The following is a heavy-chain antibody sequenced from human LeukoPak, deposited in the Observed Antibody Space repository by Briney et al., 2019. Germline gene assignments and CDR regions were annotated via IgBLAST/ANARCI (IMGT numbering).Heavy chain of an antibody. D-gene: IGHD4-17*01. V-gene: IGHV3-21*04. J-gene: IGHJ4*02. CDR3: ARVGSEHDYGDYEFDY. Sequence: GGSLRLSCAASGFTFSIYSMNWVRQAPGKGLEWVSSISSRDNSIYYADSVKGRFTISRDNAKNSLYLQMNSLRAEDTAVYYCARVGSEHDYGDYEFDYWGQGTLVTVSS. CDR2: ISSRDNSI. CDR1: GFTFSIYS.